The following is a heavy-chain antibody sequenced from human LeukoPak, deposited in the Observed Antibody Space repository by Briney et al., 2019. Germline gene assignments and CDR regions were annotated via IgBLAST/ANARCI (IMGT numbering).Heavy chain of an antibody. V-gene: IGHV4-39*07. CDR1: GGSISSNSYY. J-gene: IGHJ4*02. D-gene: IGHD1-1*01. CDR3: ARDRGTWNDDGFDY. CDR2: MYYSGST. Sequence: SETLSLTCTVSGGSISSNSYYWGWIRQPPGKGLEWIGSMYYSGSTYYNPSLKSRVTISVDTSKNQFSLKLSSVTAADTAVYYCARDRGTWNDDGFDYWGQGTLVTVSS.